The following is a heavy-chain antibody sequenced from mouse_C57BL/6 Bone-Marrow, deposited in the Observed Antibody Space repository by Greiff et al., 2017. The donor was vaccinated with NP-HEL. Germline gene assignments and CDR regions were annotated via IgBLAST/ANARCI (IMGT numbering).Heavy chain of an antibody. CDR2: IWSDGST. D-gene: IGHD2-4*01. CDR1: GFSLTSYG. V-gene: IGHV2-6-1*01. CDR3: ARQGYDYDQYYYAMVY. J-gene: IGHJ4*01. Sequence: VKLVESGPGLVAPSQSLSITCTVSGFSLTSYGVHWVRQPPGKGLEWLVVIWSDGSTTYNSALKSRLSISKDNSKSQVFLKMNSLQTDDTAMYYCARQGYDYDQYYYAMVYWGQGTSVTVSS.